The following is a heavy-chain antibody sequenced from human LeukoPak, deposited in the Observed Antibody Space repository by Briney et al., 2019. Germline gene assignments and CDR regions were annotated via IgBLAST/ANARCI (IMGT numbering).Heavy chain of an antibody. D-gene: IGHD3-9*01. CDR3: ARSPHILTGENFDY. V-gene: IGHV1-2*02. Sequence: ASVKVSCKASGYIFTGYYMHWVGQAPGQGPEWMGWINPNSGDTNYAQKFQGRVTMTRDTSITTAYMEMSRLRSDDTALYYCARSPHILTGENFDYWGQGTLVTVSS. CDR1: GYIFTGYY. J-gene: IGHJ4*02. CDR2: INPNSGDT.